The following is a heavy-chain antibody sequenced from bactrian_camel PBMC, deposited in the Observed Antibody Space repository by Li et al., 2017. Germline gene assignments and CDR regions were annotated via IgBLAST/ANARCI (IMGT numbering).Heavy chain of an antibody. CDR3: GASAYTSYGDSACPEYRY. CDR2: IFNDDKRST. Sequence: QLVESGGGSVQSGRSLRLPCSAPGYTYSTYCLAWFRQAPGKEHQGVAVIFNDDKRSTSYADFVKGRFTISKDNAKNTLYLQMDSLKAEDTAVYYCGASAYTSYGDSACPEYRYRGQGTQVTVS. CDR1: GYTYSTYC. J-gene: IGHJ4*01. V-gene: IGHV3S26*01. D-gene: IGHD1*01.